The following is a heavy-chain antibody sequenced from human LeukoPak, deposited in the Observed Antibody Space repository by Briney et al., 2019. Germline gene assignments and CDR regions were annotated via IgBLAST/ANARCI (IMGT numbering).Heavy chain of an antibody. CDR3: ARAAMIVVGDEYYFDY. V-gene: IGHV3-48*03. CDR1: GFTFSSYE. Sequence: GGSLRLSCAASGFTFSSYEMNWVRQAPGKGLEWVSYISSSGSTIYYADSVKGRFTISRDNAKNSLYLQMNSLRVEDTAVYYCARAAMIVVGDEYYFDYWGQGTLVTVSS. J-gene: IGHJ4*02. CDR2: ISSSGSTI. D-gene: IGHD3-22*01.